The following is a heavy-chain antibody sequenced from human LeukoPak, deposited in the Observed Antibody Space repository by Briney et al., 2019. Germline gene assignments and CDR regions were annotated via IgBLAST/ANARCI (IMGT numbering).Heavy chain of an antibody. CDR2: ISSSGSYI. D-gene: IGHD3-10*01. CDR3: ARDHYSASGTFDY. V-gene: IGHV3-21*01. J-gene: IGHJ4*02. Sequence: KTGGSLRLSCAASGFTFSNYNMNWVRQAPGKGLEWVSSISSSGSYIYYADSLKGRFTISRDNAKNSLYLQMNSLRAEDTAVYYCARDHYSASGTFDYWGQGTLVSVSS. CDR1: GFTFSNYN.